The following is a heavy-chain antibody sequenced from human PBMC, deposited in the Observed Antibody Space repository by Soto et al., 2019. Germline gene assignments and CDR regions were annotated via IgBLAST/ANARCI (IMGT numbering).Heavy chain of an antibody. CDR1: GGSFSGYY. J-gene: IGHJ4*02. Sequence: SETLSLTCAVYGGSFSGYYWSWIRQPPGKGLEWMGEINHSGSTNYNPSLKSRVTISVDTSKNQFSLKLSSVTAADTAVYYCARGRSSTSLRPGRDYWGQGTLVTVSS. CDR3: ARGRSSTSLRPGRDY. CDR2: INHSGST. V-gene: IGHV4-34*01. D-gene: IGHD2-2*01.